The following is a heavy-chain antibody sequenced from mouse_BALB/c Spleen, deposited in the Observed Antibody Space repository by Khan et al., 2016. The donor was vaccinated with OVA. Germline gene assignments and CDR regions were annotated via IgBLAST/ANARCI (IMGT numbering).Heavy chain of an antibody. CDR3: ARNPFAY. V-gene: IGHV1-52*01. Sequence: QVQLKQSGAELVRPGASVKLSCEASGYTFTSYWMYWVKQSPEQGLEWIGRIDPYDSETHYNQNFKDKAILTVDKSSSTAYMQLSSLTSEDSAVYDCARNPFAYWGQGTLVTVSA. CDR2: IDPYDSET. J-gene: IGHJ3*01. CDR1: GYTFTSYW.